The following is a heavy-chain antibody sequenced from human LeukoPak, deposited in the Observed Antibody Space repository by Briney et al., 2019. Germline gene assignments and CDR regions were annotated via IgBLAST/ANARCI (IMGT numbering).Heavy chain of an antibody. CDR2: INSDGSRT. CDR3: ASYSGSYYGFDY. V-gene: IGHV3-74*01. J-gene: IGHJ4*02. D-gene: IGHD1-26*01. Sequence: GGSLRLSCAASGFTFSSYWMHWVRQAPGKGLVWVSRINSDGSRTSYADSVKGRFTISRDNAKNTLYLQMNSLRAEDTAVYYCASYSGSYYGFDYWGQGTLVTVSS. CDR1: GFTFSSYW.